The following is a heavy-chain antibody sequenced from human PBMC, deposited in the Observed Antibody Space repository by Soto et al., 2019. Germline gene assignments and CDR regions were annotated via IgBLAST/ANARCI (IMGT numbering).Heavy chain of an antibody. Sequence: SETLSLTCTVSGGSISSYYWSWVRQPPGKGLEWIGYIYYSGSTNYNPSLKSRVTISVDTSKNQFSLKLSSVTAADTAVYYCAGVGVRDGYNFRGDAFSIWGKGTMVTVSS. D-gene: IGHD1-1*01. J-gene: IGHJ3*02. CDR2: IYYSGST. CDR1: GGSISSYY. V-gene: IGHV4-59*01. CDR3: AGVGVRDGYNFRGDAFSI.